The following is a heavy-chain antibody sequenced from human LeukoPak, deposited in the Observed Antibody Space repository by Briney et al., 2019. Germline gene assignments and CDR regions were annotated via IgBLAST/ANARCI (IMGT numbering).Heavy chain of an antibody. CDR1: GFTFSSYS. D-gene: IGHD1-26*01. Sequence: GGSLRLSCAASGFTFSSYSMNWVRQAPGKGLEWVSSISSSSSYIYYADSVKGRFTISRDNAKNSLHLQMNSLRAEDTAVYYCASTLVGATGFDPWGQGTLVTVSS. J-gene: IGHJ5*02. CDR3: ASTLVGATGFDP. CDR2: ISSSSSYI. V-gene: IGHV3-21*01.